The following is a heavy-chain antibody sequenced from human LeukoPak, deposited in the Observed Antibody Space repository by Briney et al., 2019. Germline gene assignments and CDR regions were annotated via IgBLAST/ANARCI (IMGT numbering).Heavy chain of an antibody. J-gene: IGHJ4*02. CDR2: IHVDGSQT. CDR3: ARDRAYGTFDY. V-gene: IGHV3-7*01. Sequence: GGSLRLSCAASGLSFSTSWMSWVRQAPGKGLEWVATIHVDGSQTFYVDSVRGRFTISRDNAKNSVYLQMISLRAEDTAVYYCARDRAYGTFDYWGQGTLATVSS. CDR1: GLSFSTSW. D-gene: IGHD2-8*01.